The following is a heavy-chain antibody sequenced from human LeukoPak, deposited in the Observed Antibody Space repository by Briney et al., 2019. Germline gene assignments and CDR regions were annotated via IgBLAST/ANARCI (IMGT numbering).Heavy chain of an antibody. D-gene: IGHD3-22*01. J-gene: IGHJ6*03. CDR1: GFTFSDYY. Sequence: PGGSLRLSCAASGFTFSDYYMSWIRQAPGKGLEWVSYISSSGSTIYYADSVKGRFTISRDNAKNSLYLQMNSLRAEDTAVYYCAREGPYDSSGYYYYYMDVWGKGTTVTITS. V-gene: IGHV3-11*04. CDR2: ISSSGSTI. CDR3: AREGPYDSSGYYYYYMDV.